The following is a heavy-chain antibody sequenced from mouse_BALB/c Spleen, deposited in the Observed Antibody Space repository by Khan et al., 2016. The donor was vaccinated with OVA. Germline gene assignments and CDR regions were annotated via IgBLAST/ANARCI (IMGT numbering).Heavy chain of an antibody. V-gene: IGHV14-1*02. J-gene: IGHJ3*01. Sequence: VRLQQSGAELVRPGALVKLSCKASGFNIKDYYMLWVKQRPEQGLEWIGWIDPENGYTIYDPKFQAKAFLTADTSSTTAYLQLSSLTSEDTAVYYCARKGYGNYWFAYWGQGTLVTVSA. CDR1: GFNIKDYY. CDR3: ARKGYGNYWFAY. CDR2: IDPENGYT. D-gene: IGHD2-1*01.